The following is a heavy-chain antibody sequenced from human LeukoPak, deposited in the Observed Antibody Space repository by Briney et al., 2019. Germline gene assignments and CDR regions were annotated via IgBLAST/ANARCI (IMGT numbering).Heavy chain of an antibody. J-gene: IGHJ4*02. V-gene: IGHV3-21*01. CDR2: ISSSSSYI. D-gene: IGHD3-22*01. CDR3: ARDAEAYYYDSSRSFGY. CDR1: GFTFSIYS. Sequence: PGGSLRLSCAASGFTFSIYSMNWVRQAPGKGLEWVSSISSSSSYIYYADSVKGRFTISRDNAKNSLYLQMNSLRAEDTAVYYCARDAEAYYYDSSRSFGYWGQGTLVTVSS.